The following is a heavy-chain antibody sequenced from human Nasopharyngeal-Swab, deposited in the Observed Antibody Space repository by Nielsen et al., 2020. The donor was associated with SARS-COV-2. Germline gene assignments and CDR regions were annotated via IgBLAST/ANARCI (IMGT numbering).Heavy chain of an antibody. V-gene: IGHV3-64D*06. D-gene: IGHD2-8*01. CDR1: GFTFSSYA. CDR3: VADEDIVLMVLGY. Sequence: GESLKISCSASGFTFSSYAMHWVRQAPGKGLEYVSAISSNGGSTYYADSVKGRFTISRDNSKNTLYLQMSSLRAEDTAVYYCVADEDIVLMVLGYWGQGTLVTVSS. CDR2: ISSNGGST. J-gene: IGHJ4*02.